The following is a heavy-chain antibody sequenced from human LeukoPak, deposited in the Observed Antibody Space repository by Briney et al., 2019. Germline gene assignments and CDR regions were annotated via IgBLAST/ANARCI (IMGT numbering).Heavy chain of an antibody. Sequence: GASVKVSCKVSGYTLTELSMHWVRQAPGKGLEWMGGFDPEDGETIYAQKFQGRVTMTEDTSTDTAYMELSSLRSEDTAVYYCATSYSSSWTPGPLNKNWFDPWGQGTLVTVSS. CDR3: ATSYSSSWTPGPLNKNWFDP. CDR2: FDPEDGET. V-gene: IGHV1-24*01. CDR1: GYTLTELS. J-gene: IGHJ5*02. D-gene: IGHD6-13*01.